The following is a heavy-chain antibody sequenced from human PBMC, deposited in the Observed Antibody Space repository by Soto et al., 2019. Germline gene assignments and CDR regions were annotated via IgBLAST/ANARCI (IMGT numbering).Heavy chain of an antibody. J-gene: IGHJ6*03. V-gene: IGHV4-34*01. Sequence: SETLSLTCAVHGGSFSGYQWTWIRQTPEMGLEWIGEINDSGNINYNPSLKSRVTILVDTAKKQISLRLSSVTAADTAVYYCARGLILWFGELSRRGGYYYYMDVWGKGTTVTVSS. CDR2: INDSGNI. CDR3: ARGLILWFGELSRRGGYYYYMDV. CDR1: GGSFSGYQ. D-gene: IGHD3-10*01.